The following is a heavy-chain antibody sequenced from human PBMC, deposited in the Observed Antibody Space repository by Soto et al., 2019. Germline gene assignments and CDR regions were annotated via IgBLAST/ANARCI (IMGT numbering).Heavy chain of an antibody. CDR3: TTRGRGSSWYGVSYYYYCMDV. J-gene: IGHJ6*02. CDR2: IKSKTDGGTT. Sequence: GGSLRLSCAASGFTFSNAWMSWVRQAPGKGLEWVGRIKSKTDGGTTDYAAPVKGRFTISRDDSKNTLYLQMNSLKTDDKAVYYCTTRGRGSSWYGVSYYYYCMDVWGQGTTVTVSS. V-gene: IGHV3-15*01. D-gene: IGHD6-13*01. CDR1: GFTFSNAW.